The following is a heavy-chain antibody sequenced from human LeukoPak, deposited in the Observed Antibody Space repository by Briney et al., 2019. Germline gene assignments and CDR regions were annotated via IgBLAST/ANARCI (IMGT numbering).Heavy chain of an antibody. Sequence: GGSLRLSCAASGFTFSSYSMNWVRQAPGKGLEWVSCISSSSSTIYYADSVKGRFTISRDNAKNSLYLQMNSLRAEDTAVYYCASLVVPAASTYYYYYMDVWGKGTTVTVSS. J-gene: IGHJ6*03. CDR3: ASLVVPAASTYYYYYMDV. CDR1: GFTFSSYS. D-gene: IGHD2-2*01. CDR2: ISSSSSTI. V-gene: IGHV3-48*01.